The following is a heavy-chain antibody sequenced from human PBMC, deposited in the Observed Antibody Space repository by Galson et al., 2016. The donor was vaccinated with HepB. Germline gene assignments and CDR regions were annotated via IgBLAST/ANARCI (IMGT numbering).Heavy chain of an antibody. CDR1: GFTFGRYA. D-gene: IGHD1-7*01. CDR3: AKEATATTGAKTKRVWYFDL. V-gene: IGHV3-7*01. J-gene: IGHJ2*01. CDR2: IKQDGNEK. Sequence: SLRLSCAASGFTFGRYAMHWVRQGTGNGLEWVANIKQDGNEKYYVDSVKGRFTISRDDATNSLYLQMNSLRDEDTAVYYCAKEATATTGAKTKRVWYFDLWGRGTLVTVSS.